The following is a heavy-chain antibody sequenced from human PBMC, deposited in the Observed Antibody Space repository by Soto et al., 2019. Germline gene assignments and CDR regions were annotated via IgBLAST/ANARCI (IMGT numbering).Heavy chain of an antibody. Sequence: SETLSLTCTVSGGSISSGGYYWSCIRQHPGKGLEWIGYIYYSGSTYYNPSLKSRVTISVDTSKNQFSLKLSSVTAADTAVYYCARAQGATYDSSSMDVWGQGTTVTVSS. D-gene: IGHD3-22*01. CDR1: GGSISSGGYY. CDR3: ARAQGATYDSSSMDV. CDR2: IYYSGST. V-gene: IGHV4-31*03. J-gene: IGHJ6*02.